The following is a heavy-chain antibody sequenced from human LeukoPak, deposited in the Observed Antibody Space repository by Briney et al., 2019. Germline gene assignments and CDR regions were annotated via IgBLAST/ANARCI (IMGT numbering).Heavy chain of an antibody. J-gene: IGHJ4*02. CDR2: IWYDGSNK. CDR1: GFTFRNFA. Sequence: GRSLRLSCAASGFTFRNFAMHWARQAPGKGLEWVSVIWYDGSNKYYADSVKGRFTISRDNSENTLYLQMNGLRVEDTAVYYCAKGSFALGSGCSDWGQGTLVTVSS. D-gene: IGHD3-10*01. V-gene: IGHV3-33*03. CDR3: AKGSFALGSGCSD.